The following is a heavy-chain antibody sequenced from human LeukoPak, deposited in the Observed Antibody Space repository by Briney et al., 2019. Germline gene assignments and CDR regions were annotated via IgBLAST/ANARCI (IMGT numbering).Heavy chain of an antibody. V-gene: IGHV4-38-2*01. CDR2: IYHSGST. CDR1: GYSISSGYY. D-gene: IGHD3-16*01. CDR3: ARPIMD. J-gene: IGHJ4*02. Sequence: NPSETLSLTCAVSGYSISSGYYWGWIRQPPGKGLEWIGSIYHSGSTYYNPSLKSRVTISVDTSKNQFSLKLSSVTAADTAVYYCARPIMDWGQGTLVTVSS.